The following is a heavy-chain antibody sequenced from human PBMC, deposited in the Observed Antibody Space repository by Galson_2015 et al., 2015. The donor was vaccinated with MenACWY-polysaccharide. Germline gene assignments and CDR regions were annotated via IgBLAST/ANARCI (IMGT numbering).Heavy chain of an antibody. J-gene: IGHJ6*02. CDR1: GFTFSNYA. CDR3: AKGGGGSRDFDV. D-gene: IGHD2-15*01. V-gene: IGHV3-30*02. CDR2: IRYDGTNK. Sequence: SLRLSCVASGFTFSNYAMQWVRQAPGKGLEWVAFIRYDGTNKYYADSVTGRFTISRDNSKNTLYLQMNSLRAEDTAVYYCAKGGGGSRDFDVWGQGTTVTVSS.